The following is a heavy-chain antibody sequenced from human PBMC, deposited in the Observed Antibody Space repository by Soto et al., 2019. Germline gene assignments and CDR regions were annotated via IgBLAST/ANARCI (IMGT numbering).Heavy chain of an antibody. J-gene: IGHJ3*02. CDR2: IYPGDSDT. Sequence: PGESLKISRKGSGYSFTSYCLSWVRQMPGKGLEWMGSIYPGDSDTRDSPCFQGQVTISADKSISTAYLQWSSLKASDTAMYYCAAYYGDYVENAFDIWGQGTMVPVSS. CDR3: AAYYGDYVENAFDI. V-gene: IGHV5-51*01. D-gene: IGHD4-17*01. CDR1: GYSFTSYC.